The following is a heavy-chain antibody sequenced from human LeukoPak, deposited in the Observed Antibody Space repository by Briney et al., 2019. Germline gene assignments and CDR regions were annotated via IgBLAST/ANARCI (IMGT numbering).Heavy chain of an antibody. CDR2: ISWNSDAI. Sequence: GGSLRLSCAASGFNFEDYAMHWVRETPGKGLEWVSGISWNSDAIGHADSVRGRFTISRDNGKNSLYLQMRNLRPEDTAFYYCAKGLPYYDTSGYLLNEWGQGTLVTVSS. J-gene: IGHJ4*02. D-gene: IGHD3-22*01. V-gene: IGHV3-9*01. CDR3: AKGLPYYDTSGYLLNE. CDR1: GFNFEDYA.